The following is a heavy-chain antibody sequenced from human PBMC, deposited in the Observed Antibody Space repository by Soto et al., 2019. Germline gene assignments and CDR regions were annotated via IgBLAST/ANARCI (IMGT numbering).Heavy chain of an antibody. CDR1: GFNFDTEP. Sequence: VQLVESGGGLVHPGGSLKLSCAASGFNFDTEPMNWVRQAPGKGLEWVSNIRSGGSATSYADSVKGRFTISRDNGKNSLYLQMNSLRDDDTAVYFCVRDVNWGFDSWGQGTLVTVSS. V-gene: IGHV3-48*02. CDR2: IRSGGSAT. CDR3: VRDVNWGFDS. D-gene: IGHD7-27*01. J-gene: IGHJ5*01.